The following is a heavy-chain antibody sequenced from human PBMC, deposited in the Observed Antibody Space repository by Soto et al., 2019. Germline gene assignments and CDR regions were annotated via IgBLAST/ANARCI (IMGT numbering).Heavy chain of an antibody. D-gene: IGHD6-6*01. CDR3: ARTRSFTLGFYYDGMDV. Sequence: PGESLKISCQGSGYSFASYWIGWVRQMPGKDLEWMGIIYPGDSDTRYSPSFQGQVTISADKSLRTAYLQWISLKASDTALYYCARTRSFTLGFYYDGMDVWGQGTTVPVSS. CDR2: IYPGDSDT. J-gene: IGHJ6*02. CDR1: GYSFASYW. V-gene: IGHV5-51*01.